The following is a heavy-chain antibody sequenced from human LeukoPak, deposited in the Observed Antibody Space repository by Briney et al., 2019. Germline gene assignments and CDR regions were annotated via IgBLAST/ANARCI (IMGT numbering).Heavy chain of an antibody. CDR2: ISSSSSYI. CDR3: ARVRGRTVVPAASPYYYYGMDV. Sequence: PGGSLRLSCAASGFTFSSYSMNWVRQPPGKGLEWVSSISSSSSYIYYADSVKGRFTISRDNAKNSLYLQMNSLRAEDTAVYYCARVRGRTVVPAASPYYYYGMDVWGKGTTVTVSS. V-gene: IGHV3-21*01. CDR1: GFTFSSYS. D-gene: IGHD2-2*01. J-gene: IGHJ6*04.